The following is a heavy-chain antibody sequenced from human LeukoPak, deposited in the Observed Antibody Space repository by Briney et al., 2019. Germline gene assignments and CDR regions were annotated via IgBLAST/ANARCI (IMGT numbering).Heavy chain of an antibody. V-gene: IGHV1-69*13. J-gene: IGHJ5*02. CDR3: ARSQTYYYGSGSPHNWFDP. D-gene: IGHD3-10*01. Sequence: SVKVSCKASGYTFSNYGFSWVRQAPGQGLEWMGGIIPIFGTANYAQKFQGRVTITADESTSTAYMELSSLRSEDTAVYYCARSQTYYYGSGSPHNWFDPWGQGTLVTVSS. CDR2: IIPIFGTA. CDR1: GYTFSNYG.